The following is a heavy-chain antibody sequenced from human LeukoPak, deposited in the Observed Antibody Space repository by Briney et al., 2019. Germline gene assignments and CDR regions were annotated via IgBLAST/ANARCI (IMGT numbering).Heavy chain of an antibody. J-gene: IGHJ4*02. CDR1: GFTFSNYW. D-gene: IGHD2-21*02. Sequence: GGSLRLSCAASGFTFSNYWMHWVRQAPGKGLVWVSRINSDGSSTSYADSVKGRFTISRDSAKNSLYLQMNSLRAEDTAVYYCARFRTWGDKAFDYWGQGTLVTVSS. CDR3: ARFRTWGDKAFDY. CDR2: INSDGSST. V-gene: IGHV3-74*01.